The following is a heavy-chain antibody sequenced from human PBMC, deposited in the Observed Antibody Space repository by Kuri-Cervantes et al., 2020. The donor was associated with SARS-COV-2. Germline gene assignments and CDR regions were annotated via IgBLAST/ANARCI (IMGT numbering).Heavy chain of an antibody. CDR3: ARETYSSGWFDAFDI. D-gene: IGHD6-19*01. Sequence: GSLRLSCAFYGESFSGYYWNWIRQSPGKGLEWIGEVNHRGSTNYNPSLKSRVTISVDTSKNQFSLKLSSVTAADTAVYYCARETYSSGWFDAFDIWGQGTMVTVSS. CDR1: GESFSGYY. J-gene: IGHJ3*02. CDR2: VNHRGST. V-gene: IGHV4-34*01.